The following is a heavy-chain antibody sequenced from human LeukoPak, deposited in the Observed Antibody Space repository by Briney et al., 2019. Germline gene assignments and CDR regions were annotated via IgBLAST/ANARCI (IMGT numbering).Heavy chain of an antibody. J-gene: IGHJ5*02. CDR2: IIPILGIA. CDR3: ARGTYDILTGYSDGWFDP. V-gene: IGHV1-69*04. D-gene: IGHD3-9*01. Sequence: GASVKVSCKASGGTFSSYAISWVRQAPGQGLEWMGRIIPILGIANYAQKFQGRVTITADKSTSTAYMELSSLRSEDTAVYYCARGTYDILTGYSDGWFDPWGQGTLVTVSS. CDR1: GGTFSSYA.